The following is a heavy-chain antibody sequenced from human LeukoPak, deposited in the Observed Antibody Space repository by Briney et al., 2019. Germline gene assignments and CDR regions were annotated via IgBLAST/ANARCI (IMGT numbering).Heavy chain of an antibody. Sequence: PGGSLRLSCVASGFAFSQFPVHWVRQAPGKRLEWVAFISHDGGNTKYGDSVKGRFTISRDNSKNTVYLQMNSLRPEDTALYYCARDKSYFGSGNYHYFDSWGQGALVIVSS. CDR2: ISHDGGNT. J-gene: IGHJ4*02. CDR1: GFAFSQFP. D-gene: IGHD3-10*01. V-gene: IGHV3-30*03. CDR3: ARDKSYFGSGNYHYFDS.